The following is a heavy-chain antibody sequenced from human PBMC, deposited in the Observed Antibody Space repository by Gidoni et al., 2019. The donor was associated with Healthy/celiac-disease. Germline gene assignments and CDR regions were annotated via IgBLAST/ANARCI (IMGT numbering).Heavy chain of an antibody. CDR1: GGSISRRSYY. CDR2: IYTSGST. V-gene: IGHV4-61*02. CDR3: ARDSPDWDIAVAGPFDY. D-gene: IGHD6-19*01. J-gene: IGHJ4*02. Sequence: QVQLQESGPGLVKPSQTLSLTCTVSGGSISRRSYYWSWLRQPAGKGLEWIGRIYTSGSTNYNPSLKSRVTMSVDTSKNQFSLKLSSVTAADTAVYYCARDSPDWDIAVAGPFDYWGQGTLVTVSS.